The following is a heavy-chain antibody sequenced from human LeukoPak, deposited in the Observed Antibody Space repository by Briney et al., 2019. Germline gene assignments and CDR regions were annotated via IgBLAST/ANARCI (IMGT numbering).Heavy chain of an antibody. Sequence: SETLSLTCAVYGGSFSGYYWSWIRQPPGKGLEWIGEINHSGSTNYNPSLKSRVTISVDTSKNQFSLKLSSVTAADTAVYYCVRDGMGAIVYDYWGQGTLVTVSS. J-gene: IGHJ4*02. D-gene: IGHD2-15*01. CDR2: INHSGST. CDR3: VRDGMGAIVYDY. V-gene: IGHV4-34*01. CDR1: GGSFSGYY.